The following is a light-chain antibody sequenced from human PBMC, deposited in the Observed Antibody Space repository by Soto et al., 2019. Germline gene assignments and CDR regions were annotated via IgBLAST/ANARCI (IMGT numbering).Light chain of an antibody. CDR2: DTF. V-gene: IGKV3-15*01. J-gene: IGKJ4*01. Sequence: EIGMTQSPATLSVSPGVGATLSCRASQGVGNNLAWYQQKPGLAPRLLIFDTFTRATGVPARFSGSGSGTAFTLTISSLQSEDFAIYYCQQYNSWPPALTFGGGTKVDIK. CDR3: QQYNSWPPALT. CDR1: QGVGNN.